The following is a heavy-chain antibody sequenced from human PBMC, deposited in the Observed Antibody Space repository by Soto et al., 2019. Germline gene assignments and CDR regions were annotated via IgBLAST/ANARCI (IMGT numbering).Heavy chain of an antibody. D-gene: IGHD3-16*01. CDR1: GGSFSGYY. CDR3: ARGACLGY. V-gene: IGHV4-34*01. CDR2: INHSGST. Sequence: QVQLQQWGAGLLKPSETLSLTCAVYGGSFSGYYWSWIRQPPGKGLEWIGEINHSGSTNYNPSLKSRVTISVDTSKNQFSLKLSSVTAADTAVYYCARGACLGYWGQGTLVTVSS. J-gene: IGHJ4*02.